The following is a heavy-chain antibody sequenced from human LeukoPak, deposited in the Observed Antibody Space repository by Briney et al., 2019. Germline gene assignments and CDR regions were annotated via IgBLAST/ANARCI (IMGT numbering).Heavy chain of an antibody. CDR3: ARDSYKFDSSGYYPDAFDI. Sequence: GGSLRLSCAASGLTFSSYEMNWVRQAPGKGLEWVSYISSSGSSIYYADSVKGRFTISRDNAKKSLYLQMHSLRAEDTAVYYCARDSYKFDSSGYYPDAFDIWGQGTMVTVSS. J-gene: IGHJ3*02. CDR1: GLTFSSYE. CDR2: ISSSGSSI. D-gene: IGHD3-22*01. V-gene: IGHV3-48*03.